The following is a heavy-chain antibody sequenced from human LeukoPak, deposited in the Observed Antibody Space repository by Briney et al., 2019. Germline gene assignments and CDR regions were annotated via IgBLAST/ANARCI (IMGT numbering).Heavy chain of an antibody. CDR3: AKDLYYYGSGSYQGTSDAFDI. V-gene: IGHV3-23*01. Sequence: QTGGSLRLSCAASGFTFSSYAMSWVRQAPGKGLEWVSVISGSGGNTYYADSVKGRFTISRDNSKNTLYLQMISLRAEDTAVYYCAKDLYYYGSGSYQGTSDAFDIWGQGTMVTVSS. CDR1: GFTFSSYA. J-gene: IGHJ3*02. D-gene: IGHD3-10*01. CDR2: ISGSGGNT.